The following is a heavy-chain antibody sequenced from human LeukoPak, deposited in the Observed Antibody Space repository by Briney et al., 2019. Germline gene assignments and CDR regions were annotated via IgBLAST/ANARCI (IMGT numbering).Heavy chain of an antibody. CDR1: GFTFSSYD. Sequence: GGSLRLSCAASGFTFSSYDMHWVRQAPGKGLEWVAFIRYDGTNKYYADSVKGRFTISRDNSKNTLYLQMNSLRPEDTAVYYCAKDFPGVFDIWGQGTMVTVSS. CDR2: IRYDGTNK. CDR3: AKDFPGVFDI. J-gene: IGHJ3*02. D-gene: IGHD2-8*01. V-gene: IGHV3-30*02.